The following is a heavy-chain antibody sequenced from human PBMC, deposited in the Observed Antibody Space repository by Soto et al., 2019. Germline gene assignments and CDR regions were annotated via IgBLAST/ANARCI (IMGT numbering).Heavy chain of an antibody. CDR3: ARDPPIYDFWSGYGFDY. CDR2: INAGNGNT. D-gene: IGHD3-3*01. Sequence: QVQLVQSGAEVKKPGASVKVSCKASGYTLTSYAMHWVRQAPGQRLEWMGWINAGNGNTKYSQKFQGRDTITRDTSASTANMELSSLKSEDTAVYYCARDPPIYDFWSGYGFDYWGEGTLVTVSS. V-gene: IGHV1-3*01. CDR1: GYTLTSYA. J-gene: IGHJ4*02.